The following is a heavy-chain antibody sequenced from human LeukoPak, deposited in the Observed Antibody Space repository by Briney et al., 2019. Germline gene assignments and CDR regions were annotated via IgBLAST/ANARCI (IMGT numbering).Heavy chain of an antibody. J-gene: IGHJ4*02. D-gene: IGHD3-10*01. CDR1: GFTFSSYG. CDR2: ISYDGSNK. CDR3: AKDLDTLVRGDPAY. V-gene: IGHV3-30*18. Sequence: GGSLRLSCAASGFTFSSYGMHWVRQAPGKGLEWVAVISYDGSNKYYADSVKGRFTISRDNSKNTLYLQMNSLRAEDTAGYYCAKDLDTLVRGDPAYGGQGTLVTAPS.